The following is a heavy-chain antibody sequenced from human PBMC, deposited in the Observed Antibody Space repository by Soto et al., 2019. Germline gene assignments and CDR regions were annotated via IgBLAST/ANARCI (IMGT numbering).Heavy chain of an antibody. Sequence: PSETLSLTCSVSGGSLSSSNYFWGWIRQPPGKGLEWIGSIYYSGSTYYNPSLKSRVTISVDRSKNQFSLKLSSVTAADTAVYYCARGSGWLLPTTFDYWGQGTLVTVSS. CDR2: IYYSGST. V-gene: IGHV4-39*07. D-gene: IGHD3-22*01. CDR3: ARGSGWLLPTTFDY. J-gene: IGHJ4*02. CDR1: GGSLSSSNYF.